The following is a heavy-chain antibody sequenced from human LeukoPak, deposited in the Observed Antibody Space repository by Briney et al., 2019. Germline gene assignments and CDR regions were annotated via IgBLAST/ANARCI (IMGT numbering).Heavy chain of an antibody. CDR3: ARAIEYCTNGVCYTGGFDY. V-gene: IGHV3-21*01. J-gene: IGHJ4*02. CDR1: GVTFSSYS. CDR2: ISSSSSYI. D-gene: IGHD2-8*01. Sequence: GGSLRLSCAASGVTFSSYSMNWVRQAPGKGLEWVSSISSSSSYIYYADSVKGRFTISRDNAKNSLYLQMNSLRAEDTAVYYCARAIEYCTNGVCYTGGFDYWGQGTLVTVSS.